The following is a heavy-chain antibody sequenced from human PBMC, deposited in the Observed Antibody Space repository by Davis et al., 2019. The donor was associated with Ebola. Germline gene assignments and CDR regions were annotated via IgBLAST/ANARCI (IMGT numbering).Heavy chain of an antibody. J-gene: IGHJ5*02. CDR3: ARATYSNDNWFDP. Sequence: MPSETLSLTCTVSGGSINTYYWSWIRQPPGKGLEWIGNIYYSGSTNYNPSLKSRVTMSVDTSNNQFSLKLRSVTAADTAVYYCARATYSNDNWFDPWGQGTLVTVSS. V-gene: IGHV4-59*01. CDR1: GGSINTYY. CDR2: IYYSGST. D-gene: IGHD4-11*01.